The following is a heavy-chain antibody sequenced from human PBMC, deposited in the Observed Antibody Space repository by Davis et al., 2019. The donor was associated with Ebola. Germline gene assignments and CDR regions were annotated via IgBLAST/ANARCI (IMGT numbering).Heavy chain of an antibody. CDR2: ISYDGSNK. V-gene: IGHV3-30*18. CDR1: GFTFSSYG. CDR3: AKDGGGTVTTVYYYYGMDV. D-gene: IGHD4-17*01. Sequence: GESLKLSCAASGFTFSSYGMHWVRQAPGKGLEWVAVISYDGSNKYYADSVKGRFTISRDNSKNTLYLQMNSLRAEDTAVYYCAKDGGGTVTTVYYYYGMDVWGQGTTVTVSS. J-gene: IGHJ6*02.